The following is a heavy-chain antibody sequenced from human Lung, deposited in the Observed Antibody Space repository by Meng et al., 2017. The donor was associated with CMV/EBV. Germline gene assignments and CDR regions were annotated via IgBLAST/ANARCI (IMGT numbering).Heavy chain of an antibody. V-gene: IGHV3-13*01. CDR2: IGTVADT. D-gene: IGHD2-2*02. J-gene: IGHJ4*02. CDR3: ARGGPYCGTDACYTSIDS. CDR1: GFNFRSYD. Sequence: GESXKISCAASGFNFRSYDFHWVRQGPGKGLEWVSGIGTVADTFYSDSVKGRFTISRDNAKNSVDLQMNSLRAGDTALYYCARGGPYCGTDACYTSIDSWXKVIXVTVSS.